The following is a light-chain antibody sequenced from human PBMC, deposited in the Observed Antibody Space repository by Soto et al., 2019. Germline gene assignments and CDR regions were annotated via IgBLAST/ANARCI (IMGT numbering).Light chain of an antibody. V-gene: IGKV3-15*01. CDR3: QQYNEWPPFT. CDR1: QTVRNN. CDR2: AAS. Sequence: EIVMTQSPATLSVSPGERATLSCRAIQTVRNNYLAWYQQKPGQAPRLLIYAASTRATGIPDRFSGSVSGTEFTLTISSLQSEDFAVYYCQQYNEWPPFTFGQGTRLEI. J-gene: IGKJ5*01.